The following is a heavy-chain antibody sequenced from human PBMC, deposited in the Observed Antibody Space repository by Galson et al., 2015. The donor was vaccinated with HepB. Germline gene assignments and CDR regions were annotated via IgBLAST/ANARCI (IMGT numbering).Heavy chain of an antibody. D-gene: IGHD6-19*01. Sequence: SVKVSCKASGYTFTGYYMHWVRQAPGQGLEWMGWINPNSGGTNYAQKFQGRVTMTRDTSISTAYMELSRLRSDDTAVYYCAREYSSGWGNLYGMDVWGQGTTVTVSS. J-gene: IGHJ6*02. CDR2: INPNSGGT. CDR1: GYTFTGYY. CDR3: AREYSSGWGNLYGMDV. V-gene: IGHV1-2*02.